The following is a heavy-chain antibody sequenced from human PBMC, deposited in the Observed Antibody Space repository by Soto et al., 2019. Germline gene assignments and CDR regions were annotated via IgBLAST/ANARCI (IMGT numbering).Heavy chain of an antibody. CDR2: IGGSDGST. CDR3: AKERLGSVGGLYDP. D-gene: IGHD3-10*01. V-gene: IGHV3-23*01. Sequence: EVQLLESGGGLVQPGGSLRLSCAASGFTFSSYAMGWVRQAPGKGLEWVSTIGGSDGSTYYADSVKGRFTISRDNSKDTLHLQMNSLRAEDTAVYYCAKERLGSVGGLYDPWGQGTLVTVSS. CDR1: GFTFSSYA. J-gene: IGHJ5*02.